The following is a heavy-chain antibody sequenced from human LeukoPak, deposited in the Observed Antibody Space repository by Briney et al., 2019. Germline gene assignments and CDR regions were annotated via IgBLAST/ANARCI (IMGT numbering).Heavy chain of an antibody. V-gene: IGHV1-2*02. CDR2: INPNSGGT. CDR3: ARERGGVYDSSGYSSFDY. J-gene: IGHJ4*02. D-gene: IGHD3-22*01. CDR1: GYTFTGYY. Sequence: GASVKVSCKASGYTFTGYYMHWVRQAPGQGLEWMGWINPNSGGTNYAQKFQGRVTMTRDTSISTAYMELSSLRSEDTAVYYCARERGGVYDSSGYSSFDYWGQGTLVTVSS.